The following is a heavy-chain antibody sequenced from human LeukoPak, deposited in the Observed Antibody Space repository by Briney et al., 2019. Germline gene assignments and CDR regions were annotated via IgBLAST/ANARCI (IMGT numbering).Heavy chain of an antibody. CDR1: GFTFSSYW. J-gene: IGHJ4*02. Sequence: PGGSLRLSCAASGFTFSSYWMHWVRQAPGKGLVWVSRINSSGSSTSYADSVKGRFTISRDNDKNTLYLQMNSHSAEDTAVYYCARVFNGEDYWRQGTLVTVSS. V-gene: IGHV3-74*01. D-gene: IGHD3-3*01. CDR3: ARVFNGEDY. CDR2: INSSGSST.